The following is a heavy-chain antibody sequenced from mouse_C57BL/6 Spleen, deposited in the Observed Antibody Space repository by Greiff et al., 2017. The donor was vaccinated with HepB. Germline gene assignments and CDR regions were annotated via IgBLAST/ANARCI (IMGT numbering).Heavy chain of an antibody. J-gene: IGHJ2*01. V-gene: IGHV1-55*01. D-gene: IGHD3-3*01. CDR3: ARQGPHYFDY. CDR2: IYPGSGST. CDR1: GYTFTSYW. Sequence: VQLVESGAELVKPGASVKMSCKASGYTFTSYWITWVKQRPGQGLEWIGDIYPGSGSTNYNEKFKSKATLTVDTSSSTAYMQLSSLTSEDSAVYYCARQGPHYFDYWGQGTTLTVSS.